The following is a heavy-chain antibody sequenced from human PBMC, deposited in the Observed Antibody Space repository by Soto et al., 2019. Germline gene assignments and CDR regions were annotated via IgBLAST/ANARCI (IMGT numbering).Heavy chain of an antibody. V-gene: IGHV4-39*01. J-gene: IGHJ4*02. Sequence: SETLSLTCTVSGASISSSDYYWGWVRQTPGKGLDWIGNIYYSGTTYYNPSLKSRVTISVDTSKNQFSLKLNSVTAADTAVYYCARFLEPASRNTDFDYWGQGTLVTVSS. CDR3: ARFLEPASRNTDFDY. D-gene: IGHD3-3*01. CDR2: IYYSGTT. CDR1: GASISSSDYY.